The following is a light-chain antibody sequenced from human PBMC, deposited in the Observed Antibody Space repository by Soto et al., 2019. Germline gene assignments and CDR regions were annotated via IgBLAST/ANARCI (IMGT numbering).Light chain of an antibody. J-gene: IGKJ2*01. CDR1: QSVRSY. CDR2: DAS. CDR3: QQRNHWYT. V-gene: IGKV3-11*01. Sequence: EIVLTQSPATLSLSPGERATLSCRASQSVRSYLAWYQQKPGKAPRLLIYDASIRATGIPARFSGSGSGTDFTLTISSLEPEDFAVYYCQQRNHWYTFGQGTKLEIK.